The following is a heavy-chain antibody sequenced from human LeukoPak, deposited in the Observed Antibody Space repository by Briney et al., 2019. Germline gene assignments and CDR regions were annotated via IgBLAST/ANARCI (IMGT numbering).Heavy chain of an antibody. Sequence: GGSLRLSCAASGFTFSSYAMSWVRQAPGKGLEWVSSISGSGTNTHYADSVKGRFTISRDNSKNTLYLQMNSLRAEDTAVYYCAKAHGLQSATSNYAFHIWGQGTMVTVSS. CDR1: GFTFSSYA. D-gene: IGHD1-1*01. J-gene: IGHJ3*02. V-gene: IGHV3-23*01. CDR3: AKAHGLQSATSNYAFHI. CDR2: ISGSGTNT.